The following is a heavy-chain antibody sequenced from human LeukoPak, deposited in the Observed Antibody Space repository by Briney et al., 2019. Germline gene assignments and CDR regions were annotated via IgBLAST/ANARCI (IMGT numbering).Heavy chain of an antibody. V-gene: IGHV4-59*01. J-gene: IGHJ5*02. D-gene: IGHD6-19*01. CDR1: GGSISSYY. Sequence: SETLSLTCTVSGGSISSYYWSWIRQPPGKGLEWIGHIYYSGSTNYNPSLKSRVTISVDTSKNQFSLKLSSVTAADTAVYYCARVTSSGWWRGEPNWFDPWGQGTLVTVSS. CDR2: IYYSGST. CDR3: ARVTSSGWWRGEPNWFDP.